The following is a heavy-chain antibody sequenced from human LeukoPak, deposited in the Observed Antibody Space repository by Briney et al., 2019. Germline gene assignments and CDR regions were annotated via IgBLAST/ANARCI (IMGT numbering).Heavy chain of an antibody. CDR2: IYYSGST. CDR3: ARAGTAMVSLDY. J-gene: IGHJ4*02. V-gene: IGHV4-59*01. D-gene: IGHD5-18*01. CDR1: GGSISSYY. Sequence: PSETPSLTCTVSGGSISSYYWSWIRQPPGKGLEWIGYIYYSGSTNYNPSLKSRVTISVDTPKNQFSLKLTSVTAADTAVYYCARAGTAMVSLDYWGQGTLVTVSS.